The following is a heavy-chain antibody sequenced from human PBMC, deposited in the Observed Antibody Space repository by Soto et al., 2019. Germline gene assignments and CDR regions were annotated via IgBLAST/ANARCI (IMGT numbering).Heavy chain of an antibody. CDR2: IIPISGTA. CDR1: GGTFSSYA. V-gene: IGHV1-69*01. CDR3: ARSQGSSTSLEIYYYYYYGMDV. Sequence: QVKLVQSGAEVKKPGSSVKVSCKASGGTFSSYAISWVRQAPGQGLEWMGGIIPISGTANYAQKFQGRVTITADESTSTAYMELSSLRSGDTAVYYCARSQGSSTSLEIYYYYYYGMDVWGQGTTVTVSS. D-gene: IGHD2-2*01. J-gene: IGHJ6*02.